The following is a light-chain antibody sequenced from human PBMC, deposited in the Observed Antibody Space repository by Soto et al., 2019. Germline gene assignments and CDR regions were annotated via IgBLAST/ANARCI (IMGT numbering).Light chain of an antibody. Sequence: EIVLTQSPGTLSLSPGERATLSCRAGQSVSSSYLVWYQQKPGQAPRLLIYGASSRATGIPDRFSGSGSGPDFTLTISRLEPEDFAVYYCQQYGSSPTFGQGTRLEIK. CDR1: QSVSSSY. CDR2: GAS. V-gene: IGKV3-20*01. J-gene: IGKJ5*01. CDR3: QQYGSSPT.